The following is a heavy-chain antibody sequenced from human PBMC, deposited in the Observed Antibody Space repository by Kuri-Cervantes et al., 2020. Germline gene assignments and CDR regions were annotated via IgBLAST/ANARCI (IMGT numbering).Heavy chain of an antibody. V-gene: IGHV1-2*02. CDR1: GYTFTGYY. Sequence: ASVKVSCKASGYTFTGYYMHWVRQAPGQGLEWMGWINPNSGGTNYAQKFQGRVTMTRDTSTSTVYMELSSLRSEDTAVYYCANSVVAARYDAFDIWGQGTMVTVSS. J-gene: IGHJ3*02. CDR3: ANSVVAARYDAFDI. D-gene: IGHD2-15*01. CDR2: INPNSGGT.